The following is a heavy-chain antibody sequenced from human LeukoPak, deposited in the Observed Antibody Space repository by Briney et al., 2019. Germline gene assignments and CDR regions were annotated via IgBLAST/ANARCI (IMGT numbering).Heavy chain of an antibody. CDR1: GGSVSSGNYY. V-gene: IGHV4-61*01. CDR3: ARDPSGYFNY. Sequence: SETLSLTCTVSGGSVSSGNYYWSWIRQPPGKGLEWIGYIYDSGSTNYNPSLKSRVTISVDTSKNQFSLKLSSMTAADTAVYYCARDPSGYFNYWGQGTLATVSS. D-gene: IGHD3-22*01. J-gene: IGHJ4*02. CDR2: IYDSGST.